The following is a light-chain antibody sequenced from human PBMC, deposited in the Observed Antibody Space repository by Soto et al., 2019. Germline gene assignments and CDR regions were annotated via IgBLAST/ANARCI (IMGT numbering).Light chain of an antibody. J-gene: IGKJ1*01. CDR3: QQYADSPRT. CDR2: GAS. Sequence: EIVLTQSPGTLSLSPGERATLSCRASQSVGKNYLAWYQQKPGQAPRVLIYGASSRATGIPDRFSGSGSGTDFTLTISRLEPEDFAVYYCQQYADSPRTFGQGTKVEIK. V-gene: IGKV3-20*01. CDR1: QSVGKNY.